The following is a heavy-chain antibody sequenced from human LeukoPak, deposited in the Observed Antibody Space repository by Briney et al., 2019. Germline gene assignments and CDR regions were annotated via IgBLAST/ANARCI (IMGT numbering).Heavy chain of an antibody. CDR3: ARVSKAVAGYFDY. CDR2: IIPIFGIA. V-gene: IGHV1-69*04. J-gene: IGHJ4*02. CDR1: GYTFTNYF. D-gene: IGHD6-19*01. Sequence: SVKVSCKASGYTFTNYFLHWVRQAPGQGLEWMGRIIPIFGIANYAQKFQGRVTITADKSTSTAYMELSSLRSEDTAVYYCARVSKAVAGYFDYWGQGTLVTVSS.